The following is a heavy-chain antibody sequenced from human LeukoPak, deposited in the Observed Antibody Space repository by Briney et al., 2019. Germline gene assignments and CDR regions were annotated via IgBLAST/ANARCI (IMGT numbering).Heavy chain of an antibody. Sequence: GGSLRLSCAASGFTFSSYGMHWVRQAPGKGLEWVAVISYDGSNKYYADSVKGRFTISRDNSKNTLYPQMNSLRAEDTAVYYCAKERYAMYSSSWYPEGSYYYYGMDVWGQGTTVTVSS. CDR1: GFTFSSYG. J-gene: IGHJ6*02. D-gene: IGHD6-13*01. CDR3: AKERYAMYSSSWYPEGSYYYYGMDV. V-gene: IGHV3-30*18. CDR2: ISYDGSNK.